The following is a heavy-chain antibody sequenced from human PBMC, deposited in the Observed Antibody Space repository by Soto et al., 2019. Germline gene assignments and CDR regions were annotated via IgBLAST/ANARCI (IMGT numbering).Heavy chain of an antibody. CDR1: GGSISSTNYY. CDR2: IYYSGDT. J-gene: IGHJ5*02. CDR3: ARRLTNWFDH. Sequence: SETLSLTCTVSGGSISSTNYYWGWVRQPPGRGLEWIGSIYYSGDTYYNPSLKSRVTISVDMSKNQFSLKLSSVTAADTAVYYCARRLTNWFDHWGQGALVTSPQ. V-gene: IGHV4-39*01.